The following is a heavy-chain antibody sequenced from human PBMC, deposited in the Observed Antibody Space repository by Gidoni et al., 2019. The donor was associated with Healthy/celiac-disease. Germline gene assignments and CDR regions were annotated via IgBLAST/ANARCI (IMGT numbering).Heavy chain of an antibody. V-gene: IGHV3-15*01. CDR3: TTDWAPKWELPRADAFDI. D-gene: IGHD1-26*01. CDR2: MKSKTDGGTT. CDR1: GFTLLNAW. Sequence: EVQLVESGGGLVKPGGSLRLSCAASGFTLLNAWMRGGRQAPGKGLEWVGSMKSKTDGGTTDDAAPVKGRFTISRDDSKNTLYLKMNSLKTEDTDVYYCTTDWAPKWELPRADAFDIWGQGTMVTVSS. J-gene: IGHJ3*02.